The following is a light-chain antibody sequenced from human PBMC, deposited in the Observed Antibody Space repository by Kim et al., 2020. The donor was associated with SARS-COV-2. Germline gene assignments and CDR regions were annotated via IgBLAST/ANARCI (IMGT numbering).Light chain of an antibody. CDR3: QQYGSSRT. CDR1: QSVSSSS. Sequence: EIVLTQSPGTLSLSPGERATLSCRASQSVSSSSLAWYQQKPGHAPRLLIYDASNRAPGIPDRFSGSGSGTDFTLTVSRLEPEDFAVYYCQQYGSSRTFGQGTKVDIK. J-gene: IGKJ1*01. V-gene: IGKV3-20*01. CDR2: DAS.